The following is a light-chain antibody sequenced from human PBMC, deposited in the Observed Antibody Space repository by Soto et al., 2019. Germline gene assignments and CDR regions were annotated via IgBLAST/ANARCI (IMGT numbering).Light chain of an antibody. CDR1: SSNIGTYN. J-gene: IGLJ3*02. CDR2: RND. CDR3: AFWDDRLHGM. Sequence: QSVLTQPPSASGTPGQRVTISCSGRSSNIGTYNVYWYQQLPGTTPRLLIYRNDQRPSGVPDRFSGSKSGTSASLAIDGLRTEDEDDYYCAFWDDRLHGMFGGGTKVTVL. V-gene: IGLV1-47*01.